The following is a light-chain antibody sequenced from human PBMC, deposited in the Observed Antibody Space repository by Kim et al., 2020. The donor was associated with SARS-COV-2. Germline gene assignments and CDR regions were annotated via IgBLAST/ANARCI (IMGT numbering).Light chain of an antibody. V-gene: IGLV2-23*02. J-gene: IGLJ2*01. CDR1: SSDVGNYNL. CDR2: EVS. Sequence: HSITISCTGTSSDVGNYNLVSWYRQRPGKAPKLIIFEVSKRPSGVSNRFSGSKSGDTASLTISGLQAEDESDYYCCSYAGSSTFVVFGGGTQLTVL. CDR3: CSYAGSSTFVV.